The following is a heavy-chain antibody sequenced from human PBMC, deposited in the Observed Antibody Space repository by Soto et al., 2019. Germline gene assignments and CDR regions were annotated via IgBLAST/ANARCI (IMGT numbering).Heavy chain of an antibody. V-gene: IGHV1-3*01. CDR2: INAGNGNT. Sequence: ASVKVSCKASGYTFTSYAMHWVRQAPGQRLEWMGWINAGNGNTKYSQKFQGRVTITADESTSTAYMELSSLRSEDTAVYYCARSRSGWLLDYWGQGTLVTVSS. CDR3: ARSRSGWLLDY. D-gene: IGHD6-19*01. J-gene: IGHJ4*02. CDR1: GYTFTSYA.